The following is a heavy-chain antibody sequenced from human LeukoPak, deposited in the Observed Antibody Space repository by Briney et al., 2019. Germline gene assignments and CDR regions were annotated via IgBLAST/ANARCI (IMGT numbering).Heavy chain of an antibody. J-gene: IGHJ4*02. V-gene: IGHV3-30-3*01. CDR2: ITHNGGTQ. CDR3: ARDAQSGAFSDFDY. Sequence: GTSLRLSCAASGFTFGNYAIHWVRQVPGEGLEWVAIITHNGGTQYYADSVKGRFTISRDNSQSTVFLQMNSLGPEDTAVYYCARDAQSGAFSDFDYWGQGTLVTVSS. D-gene: IGHD1-26*01. CDR1: GFTFGNYA.